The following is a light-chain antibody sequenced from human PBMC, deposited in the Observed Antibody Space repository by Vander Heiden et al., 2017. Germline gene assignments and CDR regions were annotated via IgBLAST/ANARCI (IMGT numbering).Light chain of an antibody. J-gene: IGLJ1*01. CDR2: DVS. CDR3: SSYTSSLTRV. Sequence: QSALTQPASVSGSPGQSITISCTGTSSDVGAYNYVSWYQQHPGKAPKVMISDVSNQPSGVSNRFSGSKSGNTASLTISGLQAEDEADYYCSSYTSSLTRVFGSGTKVTVL. CDR1: SSDVGAYNY. V-gene: IGLV2-14*01.